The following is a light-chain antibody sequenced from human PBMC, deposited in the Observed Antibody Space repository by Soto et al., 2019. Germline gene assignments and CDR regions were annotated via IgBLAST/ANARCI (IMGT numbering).Light chain of an antibody. CDR2: RAS. J-gene: IGKJ1*01. CDR3: QQYDTSPRT. CDR1: QSIGSNY. V-gene: IGKV3-20*01. Sequence: IVLTQSPGTLSLSPGERGTLSCRARQSIGSNYLAWYQQKPGQAPRLLIYRASIRAPGIPDRFSGSGSGTDFTLTISRLEPEDFAMYYCQQYDTSPRTFGQGTKVDFK.